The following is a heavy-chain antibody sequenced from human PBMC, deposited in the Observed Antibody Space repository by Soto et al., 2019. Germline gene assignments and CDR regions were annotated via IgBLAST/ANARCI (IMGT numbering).Heavy chain of an antibody. CDR2: ISYDGSNK. Sequence: LRLSFAASGXTFSSYAMHWVRQAPGKGLEWVAVISYDGSNKYYADSVKGRFTISRDNSKNTLYLQMNSLRAEDTAVYYCARDYSSGWYGAFDIWGQGTMVTVSS. CDR1: GXTFSSYA. J-gene: IGHJ3*02. V-gene: IGHV3-30-3*01. CDR3: ARDYSSGWYGAFDI. D-gene: IGHD6-19*01.